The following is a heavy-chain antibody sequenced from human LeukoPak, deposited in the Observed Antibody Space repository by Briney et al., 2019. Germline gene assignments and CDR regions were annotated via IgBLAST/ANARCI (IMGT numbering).Heavy chain of an antibody. CDR2: IYYSGST. CDR1: GGSISSSSYY. V-gene: IGHV4-39*01. J-gene: IGHJ4*02. D-gene: IGHD3-10*01. Sequence: SETLSLTCTVSGGSISSSSYYWGWIRQPPGKGLEWIGSIYYSGSTYYNPSLKSRVTISVDTSKNQFSLKLSSVTAADTAVYCCARHIAAGITMVRGVIRYFDYWGQGTLVTVSS. CDR3: ARHIAAGITMVRGVIRYFDY.